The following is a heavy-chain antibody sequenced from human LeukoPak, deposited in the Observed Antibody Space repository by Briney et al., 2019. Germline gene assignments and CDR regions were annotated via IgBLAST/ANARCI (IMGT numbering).Heavy chain of an antibody. J-gene: IGHJ4*02. D-gene: IGHD2-8*02. V-gene: IGHV6-1*01. CDR1: GDSVSSNSAG. CDR2: TYYRSKWYN. CDR3: ARFAGGHFDY. Sequence: SQTLSLTCAISGDSVSSNSAGWNWIRQSPLRGLEWLGRTYYRSKWYNDYAVSVKSRITINPDTSRNQFSLQLNSVTPEDTAVYFCARFAGGHFDYWGQGTLVAVSS.